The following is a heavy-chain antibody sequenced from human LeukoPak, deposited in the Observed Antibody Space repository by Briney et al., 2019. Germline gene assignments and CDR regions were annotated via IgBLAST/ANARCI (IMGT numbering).Heavy chain of an antibody. D-gene: IGHD4-17*01. CDR2: IYPGDSET. CDR3: ARSYGDYGD. CDR1: GYNFADYW. J-gene: IGHJ4*02. Sequence: GEPLKISCTGSGYNFADYWIGWVRQMPGKGLEWMGIIYPGDSETRYSPSFQGQVTLSVDKSISTTYLQWRSLKASDTAMYYCARSYGDYGDWGQGTLVTVSS. V-gene: IGHV5-51*01.